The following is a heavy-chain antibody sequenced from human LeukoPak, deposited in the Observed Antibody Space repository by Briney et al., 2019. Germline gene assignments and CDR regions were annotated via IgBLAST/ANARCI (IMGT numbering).Heavy chain of an antibody. D-gene: IGHD3-10*01. CDR2: INHSGST. CDR1: GVSFSGYY. J-gene: IGHJ4*02. CDR3: ARGRYYGSGSYRY. Sequence: SETLSLTCAVYGVSFSGYYWSWIRQPPGKGLEWIGEINHSGSTNYNPSLKSRVTISVDTSKNQFSLKLSSVTAADTAVYYCARGRYYGSGSYRYWGQGTLVTVSS. V-gene: IGHV4-34*01.